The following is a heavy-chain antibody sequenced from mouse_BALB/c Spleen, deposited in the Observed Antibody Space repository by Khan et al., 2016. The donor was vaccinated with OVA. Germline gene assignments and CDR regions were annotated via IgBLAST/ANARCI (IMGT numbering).Heavy chain of an antibody. CDR3: ARAYYGNYREAMDY. Sequence: QVQLKESGPGLVAPSQSLSITCTVSGFSLTGYGVNWVRQPPGKGLEWLGMIWGDGSTDYNSALKSRLSISKYNAKSQVFLKMNSLQTYDTARYYCARAYYGNYREAMDYWGQGTSVTVSS. J-gene: IGHJ4*01. CDR2: IWGDGST. V-gene: IGHV2-6-7*01. D-gene: IGHD2-10*01. CDR1: GFSLTGYG.